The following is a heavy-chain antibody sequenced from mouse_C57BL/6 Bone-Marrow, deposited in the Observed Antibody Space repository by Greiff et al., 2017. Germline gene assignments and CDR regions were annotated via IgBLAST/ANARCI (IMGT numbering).Heavy chain of an antibody. Sequence: EVMLVESGGGLVKPGGSLKLSCAASGFTFSSYAMSWVRQTPEKRLEWVATISDGGSYTYYPDNVKGRFTISRDNAKNNLYLQMSHLKSEDTAMYYCASRYYGSSYWYFDVWGTGTTVTVSS. CDR1: GFTFSSYA. J-gene: IGHJ1*03. D-gene: IGHD1-1*01. CDR2: ISDGGSYT. CDR3: ASRYYGSSYWYFDV. V-gene: IGHV5-4*03.